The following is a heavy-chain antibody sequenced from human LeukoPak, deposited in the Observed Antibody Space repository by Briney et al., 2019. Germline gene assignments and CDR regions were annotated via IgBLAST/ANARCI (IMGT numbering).Heavy chain of an antibody. Sequence: QSGGSLRLSCAASGFTFSSYEMNWVRQAPGKGLEWVSYISSSGSTIYYADSVKGRFTISRDNAKNSLYLQMNSVRAEDTAVYYCARAVGGGYEDYWGQGTLVTVSS. CDR1: GFTFSSYE. CDR3: ARAVGGGYEDY. CDR2: ISSSGSTI. V-gene: IGHV3-48*03. J-gene: IGHJ4*02. D-gene: IGHD5-12*01.